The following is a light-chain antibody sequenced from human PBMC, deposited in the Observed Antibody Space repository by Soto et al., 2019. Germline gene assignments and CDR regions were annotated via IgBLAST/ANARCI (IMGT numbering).Light chain of an antibody. J-gene: IGKJ3*01. CDR2: GAS. V-gene: IGKV3-20*01. Sequence: EIVLTQSPGTLSLSPGESVTLSCTATQSVTSSYLGWYQQKPGQAPGLLIYGASNRATGIPDRFGGSGSGTDFTLTITRLEPEDFGVYYCQQYGASPFTFGPGTKVEIK. CDR1: QSVTSSY. CDR3: QQYGASPFT.